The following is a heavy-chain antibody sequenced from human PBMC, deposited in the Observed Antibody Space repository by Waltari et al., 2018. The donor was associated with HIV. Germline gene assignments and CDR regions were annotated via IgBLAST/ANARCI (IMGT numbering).Heavy chain of an antibody. CDR3: ARALGRGYCSSTSCFFDY. D-gene: IGHD2-2*01. CDR1: GYTFNSYH. V-gene: IGHV1-8*01. CDR2: MNPNSGNT. J-gene: IGHJ4*02. Sequence: QVQLVQSGAEVKKPGASVEVSCKASGYTFNSYHINWVRQANGEGLEWMGWMNPNSGNTGYAQKFQGRVTMTRDTSISTAYMELSSLRSDDTAVYYCARALGRGYCSSTSCFFDYWGQGPLVTVSS.